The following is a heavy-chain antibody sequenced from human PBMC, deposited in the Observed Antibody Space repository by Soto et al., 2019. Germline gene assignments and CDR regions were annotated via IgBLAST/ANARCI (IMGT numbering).Heavy chain of an antibody. CDR1: GFSLTTSGVG. CDR3: APRDGSGEFDP. V-gene: IGHV2-5*02. CDR2: IYWDDDK. Sequence: QITLKESGPTLVKPTQPLTLTCTFSGFSLTTSGVGVGWIRQPPGKALEWLALIYWDDDKSYSPSLKSRPTSTKDTSRNQVVLPMTTMDPGDTATYFCAPRDGSGEFDPWGQGTLVTVSS. D-gene: IGHD3-10*01. J-gene: IGHJ5*02.